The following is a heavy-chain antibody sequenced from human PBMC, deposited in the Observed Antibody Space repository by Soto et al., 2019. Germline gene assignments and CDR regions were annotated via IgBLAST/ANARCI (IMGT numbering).Heavy chain of an antibody. J-gene: IGHJ6*02. CDR3: ARQVAAPALFYYHGFDV. CDR1: GYNFTNYW. D-gene: IGHD2-15*01. CDR2: IDPSDSYR. V-gene: IGHV5-10-1*03. Sequence: EVQLMQSGGEVKKPGESLRISCKASGYNFTNYWITWVRQMPGKGLEWMGRIDPSDSYRKYSPSFQGHVTISVDKSIDIVYLQWSNLKASDTAMYYCARQVAAPALFYYHGFDVWGQGTSVAVSS.